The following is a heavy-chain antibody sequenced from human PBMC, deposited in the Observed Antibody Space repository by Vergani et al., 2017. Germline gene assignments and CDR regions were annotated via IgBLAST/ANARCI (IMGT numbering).Heavy chain of an antibody. D-gene: IGHD3-10*01. J-gene: IGHJ3*02. V-gene: IGHV1-69*17. CDR1: GGTFSSYA. Sequence: QVQLVQSGAEVKKPGSSVKVSCKASGGTFSSYAISWVRQAPGQGLEWMGGIIPIFGIANYAQKFQGRVTITADKSTSTAYMELSSLRSEDTAVYCCARTWYYYGSGRARTRGISAFDIWGQGTMVTVSS. CDR3: ARTWYYYGSGRARTRGISAFDI. CDR2: IIPIFGIA.